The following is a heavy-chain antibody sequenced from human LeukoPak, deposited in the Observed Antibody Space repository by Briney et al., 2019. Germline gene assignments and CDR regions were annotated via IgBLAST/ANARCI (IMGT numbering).Heavy chain of an antibody. J-gene: IGHJ2*01. CDR2: IYYSGST. CDR3: ARRGVWNDYGDPGDFDL. Sequence: KPSETLSLTCTVSGGSISSSSYYWGWIRQPPGKGLEWIGSIYYSGSTYYNPSLKSRVTISVDTSKNQFSLKLSSVTAADTAVYYCARRGVWNDYGDPGDFDLWGRGTLVTVSS. D-gene: IGHD4-17*01. V-gene: IGHV4-39*01. CDR1: GGSISSSSYY.